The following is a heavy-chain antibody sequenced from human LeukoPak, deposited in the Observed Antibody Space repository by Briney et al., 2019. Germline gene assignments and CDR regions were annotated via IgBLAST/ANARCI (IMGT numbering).Heavy chain of an antibody. J-gene: IGHJ4*02. V-gene: IGHV5-51*01. CDR2: IYHGDSDT. CDR1: GYSFTSYW. CDR3: ARRSYYDSSDFYLDY. D-gene: IGHD3-22*01. Sequence: GEALKTSCKGSGYSFTSYWIGWVRQMPGKGLEWMGIIYHGDSDTRYSPSFQGQVTISADKSISTAYLQWSSLKASDTAMYYCARRSYYDSSDFYLDYWGQGTLVTVSS.